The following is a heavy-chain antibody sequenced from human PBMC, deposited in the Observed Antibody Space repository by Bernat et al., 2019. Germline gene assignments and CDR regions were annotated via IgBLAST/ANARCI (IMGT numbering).Heavy chain of an antibody. D-gene: IGHD2-15*01. CDR1: GGTFSNYV. Sequence: QVQLVQSGAEVKKPGSSVKVSCKASGGTFSNYVFNWVRQAPGQGLEWMGGITPIFRRPNYAQKFQGRVMITADESTSTAYMALSSLRADDTAVYYCARGSSDCASSSCPYDYWGQGTLVTVSS. CDR3: ARGSSDCASSSCPYDY. CDR2: ITPIFRRP. J-gene: IGHJ4*02. V-gene: IGHV1-69*01.